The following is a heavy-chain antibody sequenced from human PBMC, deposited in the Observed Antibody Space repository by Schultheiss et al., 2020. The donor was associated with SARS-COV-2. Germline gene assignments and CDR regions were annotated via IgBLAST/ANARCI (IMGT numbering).Heavy chain of an antibody. CDR1: GDTFSNYG. J-gene: IGHJ6*02. CDR3: ARGIVVDPKIGYYYYYYGMDV. Sequence: KISCKASGDTFSNYGISWVRQAPGQGLEWMGGITPIYGSTDYAQSFQDRLTVIADESTSTVYMQLSSLTSDDTAVYYCARGIVVDPKIGYYYYYYGMDVWGQGTTVTVSS. V-gene: IGHV1-69*01. D-gene: IGHD2-21*01. CDR2: ITPIYGST.